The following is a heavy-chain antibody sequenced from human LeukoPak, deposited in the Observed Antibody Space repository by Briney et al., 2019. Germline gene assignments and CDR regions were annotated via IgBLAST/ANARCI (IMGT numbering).Heavy chain of an antibody. J-gene: IGHJ4*02. CDR2: IHPGGTI. CDR1: GGFISGSGHY. D-gene: IGHD5-18*01. V-gene: IGHV4-31*03. CDR3: STGGDTAKGGDS. Sequence: SETLSLTCSVSGGFISGSGHYWTWTRQHPGGGLEWLGFIHPGGTIYYKPSLSSRLTISADTSKNQMSLELSSVTAADTAVYYCSTGGDTAKGGDSWGQGTLVTVSS.